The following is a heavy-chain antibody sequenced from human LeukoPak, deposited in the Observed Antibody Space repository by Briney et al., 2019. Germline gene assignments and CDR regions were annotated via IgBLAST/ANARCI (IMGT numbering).Heavy chain of an antibody. CDR1: GFTFSSNF. J-gene: IGHJ4*02. D-gene: IGHD1-14*01. V-gene: IGHV3-66*01. CDR3: AKVRNPEY. Sequence: GGSLRLSCAASGFTFSSNFMSWVRQAPGKGLEWVSVIYSGGRTFYADSVKGRFIISRDSSKNTLYLQMNSLRAEDTAVYYCAKVRNPEYWGQGTLVIVSS. CDR2: IYSGGRT.